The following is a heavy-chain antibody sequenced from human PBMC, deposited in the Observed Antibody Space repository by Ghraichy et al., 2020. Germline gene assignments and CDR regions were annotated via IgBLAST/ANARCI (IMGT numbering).Heavy chain of an antibody. V-gene: IGHV3-23*01. J-gene: IGHJ4*02. CDR3: ARKAGATDGVSGH. CDR2: ISGYGDSI. Sequence: GGSLRLSCVASGFTFSSYAMNWVRQAPGKGLEWVSSISGYGDSIYYADSVKGRFTISRDNSKSTRYLQLNSLRAEDTAVYFCARKAGATDGVSGHWGQGTLVTVSS. CDR1: GFTFSSYA. D-gene: IGHD1-26*01.